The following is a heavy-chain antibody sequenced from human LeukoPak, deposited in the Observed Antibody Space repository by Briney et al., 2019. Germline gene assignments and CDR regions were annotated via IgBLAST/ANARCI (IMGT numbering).Heavy chain of an antibody. Sequence: GGSLRLSYAASDVTLSTFTMHWVRQAPGKGLEWVSSISSSSRTINYADSVQGRFTVSRDNANNSMYFQMNELRREDTAVYYCAKGSPRGGLDSWGQGTLVTVSS. CDR3: AKGSPRGGLDS. J-gene: IGHJ5*02. CDR2: ISSSSRTI. V-gene: IGHV3-48*01. D-gene: IGHD1-14*01. CDR1: DVTLSTFT.